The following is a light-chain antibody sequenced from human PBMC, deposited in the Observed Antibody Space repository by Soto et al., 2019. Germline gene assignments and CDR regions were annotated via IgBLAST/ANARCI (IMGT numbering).Light chain of an antibody. CDR3: QQYNSYPVT. V-gene: IGKV1-5*01. Sequence: DIQMTQSPSTLSASVGDRVTITCRASQSISSWLAWYQQKPGKAPKLLIYDASSLESGVPSRFSGSGSGTEFPLTISSLQPDDFATYYCQQYNSYPVTFCQGTKVEI. CDR1: QSISSW. CDR2: DAS. J-gene: IGKJ1*01.